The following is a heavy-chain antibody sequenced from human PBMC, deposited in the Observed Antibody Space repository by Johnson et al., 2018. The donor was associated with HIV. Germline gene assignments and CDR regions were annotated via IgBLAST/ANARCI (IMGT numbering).Heavy chain of an antibody. CDR2: INWNGGST. Sequence: VQLVESGGGVVRPGGSLRLSCAASGFSFDDYGLTWVRQVPGKGMEWVSGINWNGGSTAYADSVKGQFTISRDNAKNSLYLQMNSLRAEDTALYYCAKEGEAFDIWGQGTMVTVSS. CDR3: AKEGEAFDI. J-gene: IGHJ3*02. CDR1: GFSFDDYG. V-gene: IGHV3-20*04. D-gene: IGHD3-16*01.